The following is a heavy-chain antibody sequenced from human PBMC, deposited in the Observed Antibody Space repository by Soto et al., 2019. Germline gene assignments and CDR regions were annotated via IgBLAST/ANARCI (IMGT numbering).Heavy chain of an antibody. V-gene: IGHV4-39*01. CDR3: ARWPVADTPYFDY. CDR2: IYYSGST. J-gene: IGHJ4*02. CDR1: GGSISSYY. Sequence: SETLSLTCTVSGGSISSYYWSWIRQPPGKGLEWIGSIYYSGSTYYNPSLKSRVTISVDTSKNQFSLKVTSVTAADTAVYYCARWPVADTPYFDYWGQGTLVTVSS. D-gene: IGHD6-19*01.